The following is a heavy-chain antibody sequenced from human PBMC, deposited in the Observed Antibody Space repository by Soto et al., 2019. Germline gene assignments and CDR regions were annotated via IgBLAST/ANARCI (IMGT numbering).Heavy chain of an antibody. CDR2: IYYSGST. V-gene: IGHV4-59*01. CDR3: AGRWGGTFDS. CDR1: AGSISRYY. D-gene: IGHD2-21*01. Sequence: QVQLQESGPGLVKPSETLPLTGTFSAGSISRYYWSWIRQPPGKGLEWIGYIYYSGSTNYNPSRTSRFTISLDTHRSHFALKLSSVTAADTAVYYCAGRWGGTFDSWGKGTLVTVSS. J-gene: IGHJ4*02.